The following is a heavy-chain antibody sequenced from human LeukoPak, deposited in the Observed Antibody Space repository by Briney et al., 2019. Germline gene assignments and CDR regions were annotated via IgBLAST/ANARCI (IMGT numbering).Heavy chain of an antibody. CDR3: ARENNRYCSGGSCYYLDY. CDR1: GFTFSDYY. D-gene: IGHD2-15*01. CDR2: ISSSGSTI. J-gene: IGHJ4*02. Sequence: PGGSLRLSCPASGFTFSDYYMSWIRPAPAKGLEWVSYISSSGSTIYYADSVKGRFTISRDNAKNSLYLQMDSLRAEDTAVYYCARENNRYCSGGSCYYLDYWGQGTLVTVSS. V-gene: IGHV3-11*01.